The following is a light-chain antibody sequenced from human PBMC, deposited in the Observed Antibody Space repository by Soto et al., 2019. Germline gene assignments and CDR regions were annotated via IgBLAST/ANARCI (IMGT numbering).Light chain of an antibody. J-gene: IGKJ4*01. CDR1: QTVRNNY. V-gene: IGKV3-20*01. CDR3: QQFSSYPLT. CDR2: DAS. Sequence: EFVLTQSPGTLSLSPGERATLSCRASQTVRNNYLAWYQQKPGQAPRLLIYDASSRATGIPDRFSGGGSGTYCTLTISRLEPEDFAVYYCQQFSSYPLTFGGGTKVEIK.